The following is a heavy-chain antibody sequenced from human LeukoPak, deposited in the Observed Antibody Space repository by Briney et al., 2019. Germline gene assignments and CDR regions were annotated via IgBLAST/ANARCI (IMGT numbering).Heavy chain of an antibody. CDR2: INHSGST. CDR1: GGSFSGYY. J-gene: IGHJ4*02. D-gene: IGHD3-10*01. CDR3: ARGYYYGSAGGGDFDY. Sequence: SETLSLTCAVYGGSFSGYYWSWIRQPPGEGLEWIGEINHSGSTNYNPSLKSRVTISVDTSKNQFALKLSSVTAADTAVYYCARGYYYGSAGGGDFDYWGQGTLVTV. V-gene: IGHV4-34*01.